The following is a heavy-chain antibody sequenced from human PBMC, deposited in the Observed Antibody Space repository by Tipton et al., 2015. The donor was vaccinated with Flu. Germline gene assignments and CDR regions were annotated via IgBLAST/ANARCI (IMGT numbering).Heavy chain of an antibody. V-gene: IGHV3-11*01. Sequence: SLRLSCAASGFTFSDYYMNWIRQAPGKGLEWVSYISSSGSTIYYADSVKGRFTISRDNAKNSLYLQMNSLRAEDTAVYYCARGYNYDSSGYPFDYWGQGTLVTVSS. CDR1: GFTFSDYY. CDR3: ARGYNYDSSGYPFDY. CDR2: ISSSGSTI. J-gene: IGHJ4*02. D-gene: IGHD3-22*01.